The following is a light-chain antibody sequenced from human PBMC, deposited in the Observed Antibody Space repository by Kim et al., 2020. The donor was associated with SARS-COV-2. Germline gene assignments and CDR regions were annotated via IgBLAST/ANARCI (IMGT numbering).Light chain of an antibody. CDR3: QAWDSSTVV. V-gene: IGLV3-1*01. CDR2: EDT. J-gene: IGLJ3*02. CDR1: KLGDKY. Sequence: SSELTQPPSMSVSPGQTAIIPCSGDKLGDKYACWYQQKPGQSPVLVISEDTKRPSGIPERFSGSNSGNTATLTISGTQAMDEADYYCQAWDSSTVVFGGGTQLTVL.